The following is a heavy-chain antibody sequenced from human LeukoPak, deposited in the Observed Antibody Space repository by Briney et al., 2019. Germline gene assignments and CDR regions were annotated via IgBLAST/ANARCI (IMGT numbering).Heavy chain of an antibody. CDR1: GFTFSSYA. D-gene: IGHD3-22*01. CDR3: AREGPNSDYYDSSGSHDY. J-gene: IGHJ4*02. V-gene: IGHV3-30-3*01. Sequence: GGSLRLSCAASGFTFSSYAMHWVRQAPGKGLEWVAVISYDGSNKYYADSVKGRFTISRDNSKNTLYLQMNSLRAEDTAVDYCAREGPNSDYYDSSGSHDYWGQGNLVTVSS. CDR2: ISYDGSNK.